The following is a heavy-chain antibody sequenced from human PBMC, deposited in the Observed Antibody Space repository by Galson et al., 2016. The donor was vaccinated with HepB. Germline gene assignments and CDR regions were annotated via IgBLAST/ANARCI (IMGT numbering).Heavy chain of an antibody. V-gene: IGHV5-51*01. J-gene: IGHJ1*01. CDR2: IYPGDSTT. CDR1: GYSFTNYW. Sequence: QSGAEVKKPGESLQISCKGSGYSFTNYWIGWVRQMPGKGLEWMGTIYPGDSTTRFSPSFQGQVTISVDKSTSTAYLQWTSLKASDTAMYYCARPLHPSVATLRHWGQGTLVTVSS. D-gene: IGHD5-12*01. CDR3: ARPLHPSVATLRH.